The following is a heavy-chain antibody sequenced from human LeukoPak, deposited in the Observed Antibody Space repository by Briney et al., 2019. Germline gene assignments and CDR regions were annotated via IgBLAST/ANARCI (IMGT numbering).Heavy chain of an antibody. D-gene: IGHD3-9*01. J-gene: IGHJ4*02. CDR2: INTNTGNP. CDR3: ARGFYDLLTGYYTPDY. CDR1: GYTFTSYA. V-gene: IGHV7-4-1*02. Sequence: GASVKVSCKASGYTFTSYAMNWVRQAPGQGLEWMGWINTNTGNPTYAQGFTGRFVFSLDTSVSTAYLQISSLKAEDTAVYYCARGFYDLLTGYYTPDYWGQGTLVTVSS.